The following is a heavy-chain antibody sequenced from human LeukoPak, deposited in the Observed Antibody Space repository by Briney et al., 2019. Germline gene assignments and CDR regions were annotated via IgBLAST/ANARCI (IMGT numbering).Heavy chain of an antibody. CDR2: ISFNGGVV. D-gene: IGHD2-21*01. CDR3: TKIAVPRPGRYHIDV. J-gene: IGHJ6*03. CDR1: GFMFENYA. V-gene: IGHV3-9*01. Sequence: GGSLRLSCAASGFMFENYALHWVRQAPGKGLEWVSGISFNGGVVGYMDSVKGRFFISRDNANKFLYLQMTSLKVEDTALYYCTKIAVPRPGRYHIDVWGKGTTVTVYS.